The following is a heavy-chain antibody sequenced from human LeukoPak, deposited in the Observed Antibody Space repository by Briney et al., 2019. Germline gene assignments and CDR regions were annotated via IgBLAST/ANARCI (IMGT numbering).Heavy chain of an antibody. D-gene: IGHD2-2*01. CDR1: GGSFSGYY. CDR2: INQSGST. V-gene: IGHV4-34*01. J-gene: IGHJ6*03. Sequence: SETLSLTCAVYGGSFSGYYWSWIRQPPGKGLEWIGEINQSGSTNYNPSLKSRVTISVDTSKKQFSLNLSPVTAADTAVYYCAAGCSSTSCYWYYYTDVWGKGTTVTVPS. CDR3: AAGCSSTSCYWYYYTDV.